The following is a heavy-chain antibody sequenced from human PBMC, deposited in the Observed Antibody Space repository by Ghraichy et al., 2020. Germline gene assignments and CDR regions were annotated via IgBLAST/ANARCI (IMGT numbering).Heavy chain of an antibody. CDR2: IKQDGSEK. V-gene: IGHV3-7*01. J-gene: IGHJ4*02. Sequence: GGSLRLSCAASGFTFSSYWMSWVRQAPGKGLEWVANIKQDGSEKYYVDSVKGRFTISRDNAKNSLYLQMNSLRAEDTAVYYCASGAAADSFDYWGQGTLVTVSS. CDR1: GFTFSSYW. CDR3: ASGAAADSFDY. D-gene: IGHD6-13*01.